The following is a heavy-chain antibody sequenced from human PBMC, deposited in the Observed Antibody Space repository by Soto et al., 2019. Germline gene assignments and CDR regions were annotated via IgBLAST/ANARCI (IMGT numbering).Heavy chain of an antibody. Sequence: EVQLLESGGGLVQPGGSLRLSCTASGFTFSNYAMTWVRQAPGKGLEWVSSISDSGGNTHYAGSVKGRFTISRDNSKHTLYLQMNSLTVEDTAVYYCAKDFGYCSSNTCQPPYGMDVWGQGAAVTVSS. CDR2: ISDSGGNT. V-gene: IGHV3-23*01. CDR1: GFTFSNYA. CDR3: AKDFGYCSSNTCQPPYGMDV. D-gene: IGHD2-2*03. J-gene: IGHJ6*02.